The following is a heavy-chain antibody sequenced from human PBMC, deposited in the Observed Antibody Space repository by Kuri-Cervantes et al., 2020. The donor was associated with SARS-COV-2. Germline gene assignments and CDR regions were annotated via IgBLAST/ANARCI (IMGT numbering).Heavy chain of an antibody. Sequence: GGSLRLSCAASGFTFSSYAMHWVRQAPGKGLEYVSAISSNGGSTYYANSVKGRFTISRDNSKNSLYLQMNSLRAEDTAVYYCARGGWIAATDYFDYWGQGTLVTVSS. CDR1: GFTFSSYA. CDR3: ARGGWIAATDYFDY. D-gene: IGHD6-13*01. J-gene: IGHJ4*02. V-gene: IGHV3-64*01. CDR2: ISSNGGST.